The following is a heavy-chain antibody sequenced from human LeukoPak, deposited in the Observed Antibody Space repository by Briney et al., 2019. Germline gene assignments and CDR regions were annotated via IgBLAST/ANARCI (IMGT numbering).Heavy chain of an antibody. V-gene: IGHV5-51*01. CDR1: GYSFTSYW. D-gene: IGHD3-16*01. Sequence: GESLQISCKGSGYSFTSYWIGWVRQMPGKGLEWMGIIYPGDSDTRYSPSFQGQVTISADKSIRTAYLQWSSLKASDTAMYYCAITITSTAAYYFDYWGQGTLVTVSS. J-gene: IGHJ4*02. CDR2: IYPGDSDT. CDR3: AITITSTAAYYFDY.